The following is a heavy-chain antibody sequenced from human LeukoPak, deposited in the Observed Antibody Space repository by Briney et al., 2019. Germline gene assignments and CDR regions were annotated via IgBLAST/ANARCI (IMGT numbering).Heavy chain of an antibody. CDR1: AGSISSYY. J-gene: IGHJ4*02. D-gene: IGHD5-24*01. CDR3: ARTRRWLQLGFDY. V-gene: IGHV4-59*01. Sequence: SETLSLTCTVSAGSISSYYWSWIRQPPGKGLEWIGYIYYSGSTNYNPSLRSRVTISVDTSKSQFSLKLSSVTAADTAVYYCARTRRWLQLGFDYWGQGTLVTVSS. CDR2: IYYSGST.